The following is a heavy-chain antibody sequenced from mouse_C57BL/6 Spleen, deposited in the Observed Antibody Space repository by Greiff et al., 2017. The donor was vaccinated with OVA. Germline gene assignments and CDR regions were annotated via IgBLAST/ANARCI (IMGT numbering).Heavy chain of an antibody. D-gene: IGHD2-2*01. CDR2: INPGSGGT. J-gene: IGHJ4*01. Sequence: VQLQQSGAELVRPGTSVKVSCKASGYAFTNYLIEWVKQRPGQGLEWIGVINPGSGGTTYNEKFKGKATLTADKSSSTAYMQLSSLTSEDSAVYFCARSGGYDGDYYAMDYWGQGTSVTVSS. CDR3: ARSGGYDGDYYAMDY. V-gene: IGHV1-54*01. CDR1: GYAFTNYL.